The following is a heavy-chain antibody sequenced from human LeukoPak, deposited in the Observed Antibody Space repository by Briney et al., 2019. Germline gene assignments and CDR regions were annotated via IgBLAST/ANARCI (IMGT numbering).Heavy chain of an antibody. CDR1: GFTFSSYA. V-gene: IGHV3-21*01. J-gene: IGHJ6*03. D-gene: IGHD3-9*01. Sequence: PGGSLRLSCAASGFTFSSYAMSWVRQAPGKGLEWVSSISSSSSYIYYADSVKGRFTIPRDNAKNSLYLQMNSLRAEDTAVYYCARLPYDILTGRDYYMDVWGKGTTVTVSS. CDR2: ISSSSSYI. CDR3: ARLPYDILTGRDYYMDV.